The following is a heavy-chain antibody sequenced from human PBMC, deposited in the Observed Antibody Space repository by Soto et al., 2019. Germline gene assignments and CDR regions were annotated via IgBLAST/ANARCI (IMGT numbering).Heavy chain of an antibody. CDR1: GFSLSTSGMC. D-gene: IGHD3-22*01. Sequence: SGPTLVNPTQTLTLTCTFSGFSLSTSGMCVSWIRQPPGKALEWLALIDWDDDKYYITSLKTRLTISKDTSKNQVVLTMTNMDPVDTATYYCARLYDSSGNLDYWGQGTLVTVSS. CDR2: IDWDDDK. J-gene: IGHJ4*02. CDR3: ARLYDSSGNLDY. V-gene: IGHV2-70*01.